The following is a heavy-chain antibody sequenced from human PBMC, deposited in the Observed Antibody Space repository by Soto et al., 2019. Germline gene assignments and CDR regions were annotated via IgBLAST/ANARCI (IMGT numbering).Heavy chain of an antibody. CDR1: GFTFSSYA. D-gene: IGHD3-22*01. CDR3: ANNPGYYDSSGYSDY. Sequence: GGSLRLSCAASGFTFSSYAMSWVRQAPGKGLEWVSAISGSGGSTYYADSVKGRFTISRDNSKNTLYLQMNSLRAEDTVVYYCANNPGYYDSSGYSDYWGQGTLVTVSS. V-gene: IGHV3-23*01. CDR2: ISGSGGST. J-gene: IGHJ4*02.